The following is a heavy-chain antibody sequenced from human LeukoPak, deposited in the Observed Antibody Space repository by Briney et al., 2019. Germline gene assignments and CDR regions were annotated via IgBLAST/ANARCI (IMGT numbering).Heavy chain of an antibody. J-gene: IGHJ4*02. CDR2: FDPEDGET. CDR3: ATDLYGSGYRNY. Sequence: ASVKVSCKVSGYTLTELSMHWVRQAPGKGLEWMGGFDPEDGETIYAQKFQGRVTMTEDTSTDTAYMELSSLRSEDTAVYYCATDLYGSGYRNYWGQGTLVTVSS. V-gene: IGHV1-24*01. D-gene: IGHD3-10*01. CDR1: GYTLTELS.